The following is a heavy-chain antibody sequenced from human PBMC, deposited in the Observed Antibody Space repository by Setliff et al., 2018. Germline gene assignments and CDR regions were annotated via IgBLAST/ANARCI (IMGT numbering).Heavy chain of an antibody. J-gene: IGHJ4*02. CDR1: GYSIISDYY. D-gene: IGHD5-12*01. V-gene: IGHV4-38-2*01. CDR3: ARGGVQRWLQSHYFDY. Sequence: PSETLSLTCAVSGYSIISDYYWGWIRQPPGKGLEWIGTIYHSGSTYYNPSLKSRVTISVDTSKNHFSLKLTSVTAADTAVYYCARGGVQRWLQSHYFDYWGQGTLVTVSS. CDR2: IYHSGST.